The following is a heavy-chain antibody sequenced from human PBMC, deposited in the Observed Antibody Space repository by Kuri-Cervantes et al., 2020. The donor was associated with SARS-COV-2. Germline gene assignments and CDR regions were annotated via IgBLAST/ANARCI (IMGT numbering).Heavy chain of an antibody. Sequence: GESLKIYCAASGFTFSSYAMNWVCQAPGKGLEWVSSINNIGNTTYYADSVKGRFTISRDNSRNTLYLQMNSLRAEDTAVYYCARDLDDFWSGNEFMDVWGKGTTVTVSS. CDR3: ARDLDDFWSGNEFMDV. CDR2: INNIGNTT. D-gene: IGHD3-3*01. J-gene: IGHJ6*03. CDR1: GFTFSSYA. V-gene: IGHV3-23*01.